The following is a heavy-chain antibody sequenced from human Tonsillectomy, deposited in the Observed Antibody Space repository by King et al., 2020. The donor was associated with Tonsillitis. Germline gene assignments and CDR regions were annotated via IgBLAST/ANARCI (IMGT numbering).Heavy chain of an antibody. D-gene: IGHD3-10*01. J-gene: IGHJ6*02. CDR2: INPNSGGT. CDR3: VRDPAYGSGSAAYYYYGMDV. Sequence: VQLVESGAEVKKPGASVKVSCKASGYTFTGYYMHWVRQAPGQGLEWMGWINPNSGGTNYAQKFQGRVTMTRDTSISTAYMALGRLRSDDTAVYCCVRDPAYGSGSAAYYYYGMDVWGQGTTVTVSS. CDR1: GYTFTGYY. V-gene: IGHV1-2*02.